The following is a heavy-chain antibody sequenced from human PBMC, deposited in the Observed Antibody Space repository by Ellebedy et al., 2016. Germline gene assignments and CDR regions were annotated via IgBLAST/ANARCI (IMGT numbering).Heavy chain of an antibody. Sequence: GGSLRLXCAASRITFSSYDMHWVRQAPGKGLEWVAAISYDGSNEYYGDSVKGRFSISRDNSKNTRYLQMNSLRVEDAAVYYCAKVYHYGSRRYSENYYYGLDVWGQGTTVTVSS. J-gene: IGHJ6*02. CDR1: RITFSSYD. D-gene: IGHD3-10*01. CDR3: AKVYHYGSRRYSENYYYGLDV. V-gene: IGHV3-30*18. CDR2: ISYDGSNE.